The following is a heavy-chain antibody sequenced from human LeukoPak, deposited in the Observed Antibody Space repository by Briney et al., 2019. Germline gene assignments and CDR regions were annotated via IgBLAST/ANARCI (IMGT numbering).Heavy chain of an antibody. CDR2: INPSAGNT. CDR3: AREPRDSLYFDY. D-gene: IGHD5-24*01. J-gene: IGHJ4*02. Sequence: ASVKVSCKASGGTFSSYAISWVRQAPGQGLEWMGIINPSAGNTGSAEKFQGRVTMTRDTSTSTVYMELSSLRSEDTAVYYCAREPRDSLYFDYWGQGSLVTVSS. V-gene: IGHV1-46*01. CDR1: GGTFSSYA.